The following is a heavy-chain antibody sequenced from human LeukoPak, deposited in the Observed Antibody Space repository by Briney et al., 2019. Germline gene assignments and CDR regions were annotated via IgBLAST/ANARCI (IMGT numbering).Heavy chain of an antibody. CDR2: LYVNGSP. CDR1: GDSISSAY. D-gene: IGHD1-1*01. Sequence: PSETLSLTCTVSGDSISSAYWGWIRQSAGKGLEYIGRLYVNGSPNSNPSLKSRVTMSLDTSKNQFSLKMTSVTAADSAIYFCARMPVPVHDAFDIWGQGTAVMVSS. J-gene: IGHJ3*02. CDR3: ARMPVPVHDAFDI. V-gene: IGHV4-4*07.